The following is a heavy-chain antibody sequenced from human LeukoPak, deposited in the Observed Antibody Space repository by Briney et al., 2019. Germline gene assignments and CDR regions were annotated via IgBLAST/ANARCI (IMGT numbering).Heavy chain of an antibody. V-gene: IGHV3-33*01. Sequence: PGGSLRLSCAASGFTFSSYGMHWVRQAPGKGLEWVAVIWYDGSNKYYADSVKGRFTISRDNSENTLYLQMNSLRAEDTAVYYCARDYTGSSGYYSSYYYYGMDVWGQGTTVTVSS. CDR1: GFTFSSYG. CDR3: ARDYTGSSGYYSSYYYYGMDV. CDR2: IWYDGSNK. J-gene: IGHJ6*02. D-gene: IGHD3-22*01.